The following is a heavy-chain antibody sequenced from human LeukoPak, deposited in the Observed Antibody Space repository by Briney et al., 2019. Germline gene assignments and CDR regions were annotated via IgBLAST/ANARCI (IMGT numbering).Heavy chain of an antibody. J-gene: IGHJ3*02. V-gene: IGHV1-3*01. D-gene: IGHD1-14*01. Sequence: ASVKVSCKASGYTFTSYGISWVRQAPGQRLEWMGWINAGNGNTKYSQKFQGRVTITRDTSASTAYMELSSLRSEDTAVYYCARTGRISLDAFGIWGQGTMVTVSS. CDR2: INAGNGNT. CDR1: GYTFTSYG. CDR3: ARTGRISLDAFGI.